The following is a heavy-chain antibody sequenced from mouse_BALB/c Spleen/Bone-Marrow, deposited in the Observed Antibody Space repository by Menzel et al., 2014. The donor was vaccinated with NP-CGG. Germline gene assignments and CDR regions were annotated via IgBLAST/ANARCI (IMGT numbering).Heavy chain of an antibody. CDR1: EFSLTSYG. Sequence: QVQLKQSGPGLVAPSQSLSITCTVSEFSLTSYGVHWVRQPPGKGLEWLGVIWAGGGTNYNSALMSRLSISKDNSKSQVFLKMNSLQTDDTAMYYCARGGSSRAWFAYWGQGTLVTVSA. D-gene: IGHD1-1*01. V-gene: IGHV2-9*02. CDR3: ARGGSSRAWFAY. CDR2: IWAGGGT. J-gene: IGHJ3*01.